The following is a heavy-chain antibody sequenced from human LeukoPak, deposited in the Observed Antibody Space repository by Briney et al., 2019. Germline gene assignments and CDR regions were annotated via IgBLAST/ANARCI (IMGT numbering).Heavy chain of an antibody. V-gene: IGHV3-21*01. J-gene: IGHJ4*02. CDR3: ARGDYYDSSGGDY. CDR2: ISSSSSYI. D-gene: IGHD3-22*01. CDR1: GFTLSSYS. Sequence: GGSLRPSCAASGFTLSSYSMNWVRQAPGKGLEWVSSISSSSSYIYYADSVKGRFTIPRDNAKNSLYLQMNSLRAEDTAVYYCARGDYYDSSGGDYWGQGTLVTVSS.